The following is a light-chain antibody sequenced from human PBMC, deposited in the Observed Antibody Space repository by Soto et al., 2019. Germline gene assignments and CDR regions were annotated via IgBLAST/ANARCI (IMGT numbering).Light chain of an antibody. J-gene: IGKJ4*01. CDR3: QQYDSYPLT. Sequence: DIQMTQSPSTLSASVGDRVTITCRASQSISRWLAWNQQNPGKAPNLLIYKASSLESGVPSRFSGSGSGTEFTLTVSSLQPDDFATYYCQQYDSYPLTFGGGTKVEIK. CDR2: KAS. CDR1: QSISRW. V-gene: IGKV1-5*03.